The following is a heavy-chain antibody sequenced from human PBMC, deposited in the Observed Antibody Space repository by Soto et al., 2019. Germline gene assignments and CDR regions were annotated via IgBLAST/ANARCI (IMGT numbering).Heavy chain of an antibody. V-gene: IGHV3-15*01. CDR3: TTIAYGLLSGSGDALDV. Sequence: EVQLVESGGDLVKPGGSLRLSCAASGFIFSNVWMNWVRQAPGKGLEWVGRIKSRSDGGATDLAAFVNGRFTISRDDSKDTMYLQMRSLKTEDTAVYYCTTIAYGLLSGSGDALDVWGQGTLVTVSS. CDR1: GFIFSNVW. CDR2: IKSRSDGGAT. D-gene: IGHD3-3*01. J-gene: IGHJ3*01.